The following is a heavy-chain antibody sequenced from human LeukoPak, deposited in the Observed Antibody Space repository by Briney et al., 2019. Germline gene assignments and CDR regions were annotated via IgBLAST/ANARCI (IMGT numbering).Heavy chain of an antibody. Sequence: GGSLRLSCAASGFTFSSYEMNWVRQAPGKGLEWVSYISSSGSTIYYADSVKGRFTISRDNAKNSLYLQMNSLRAEDTAVYYCASCEGYCSGGSCYFLGGMDVWGQGTTVTVSS. D-gene: IGHD2-15*01. CDR2: ISSSGSTI. J-gene: IGHJ6*02. CDR3: ASCEGYCSGGSCYFLGGMDV. CDR1: GFTFSSYE. V-gene: IGHV3-48*03.